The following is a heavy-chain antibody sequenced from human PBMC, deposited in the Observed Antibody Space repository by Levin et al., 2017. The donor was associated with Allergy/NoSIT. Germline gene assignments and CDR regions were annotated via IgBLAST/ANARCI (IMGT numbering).Heavy chain of an antibody. CDR2: ISSSSSYI. J-gene: IGHJ6*02. CDR3: ARDRWFGETHPNAYYYGMDV. Sequence: GGSLRLSCAASGFTFSSYSMNWVRQAPGKGLEWVSSISSSSSYIYYADSVKGRFTISRDNAKNSLYLQMNSLRAEDTAVYYCARDRWFGETHPNAYYYGMDVWGQGTTVTVSS. D-gene: IGHD3-10*01. CDR1: GFTFSSYS. V-gene: IGHV3-21*01.